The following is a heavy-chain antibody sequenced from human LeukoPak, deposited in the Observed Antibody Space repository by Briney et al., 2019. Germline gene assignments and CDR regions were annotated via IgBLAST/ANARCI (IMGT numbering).Heavy chain of an antibody. V-gene: IGHV3-53*01. CDR1: GLTVSSNC. J-gene: IGHJ4*02. CDR2: IYSGGNT. Sequence: GGSLRLSCTASGLTVSSNCMSWVRQAPGKGLEWVSFIYSGGNTYYADSVKGRFTISRDNSKNTFHLQMNSLRADDTAVYYCARDLRRGSSSWYVSGGDYWGQGTLVTVSS. CDR3: ARDLRRGSSSWYVSGGDY. D-gene: IGHD6-13*01.